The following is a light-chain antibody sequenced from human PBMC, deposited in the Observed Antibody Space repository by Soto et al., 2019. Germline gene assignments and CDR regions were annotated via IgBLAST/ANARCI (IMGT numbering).Light chain of an antibody. V-gene: IGLV2-8*01. J-gene: IGLJ1*01. CDR3: TSYTSSYIFV. CDR1: SSDVGASEY. CDR2: QVS. Sequence: QSVLTQPPSASGSPGQSVTISCTGTSSDVGASEYVSWYQQHPGKAPKLMIYQVSKRPSGVPDRFSGSRSGNTASLTVSGLQAEDEADYSCTSYTSSYIFVLGGGTKVTVL.